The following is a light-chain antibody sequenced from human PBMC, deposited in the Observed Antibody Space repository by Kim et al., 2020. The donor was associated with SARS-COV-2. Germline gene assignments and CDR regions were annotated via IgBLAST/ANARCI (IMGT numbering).Light chain of an antibody. J-gene: IGKJ1*01. CDR3: QQYKFYQWT. Sequence: ASVGDRVTITCRASQDFSDYLAWFQQKPGKAPKSLIYAASRLQSGVPSRFSDSGSGTEFTLTISNLQPEDFATYYCQQYKFYQWTFGQGAKVDIK. V-gene: IGKV1-16*01. CDR1: QDFSDY. CDR2: AAS.